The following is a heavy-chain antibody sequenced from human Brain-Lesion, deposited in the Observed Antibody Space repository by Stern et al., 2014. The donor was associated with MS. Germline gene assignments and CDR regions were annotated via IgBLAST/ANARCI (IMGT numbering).Heavy chain of an antibody. CDR3: ARELPDLNAFDI. V-gene: IGHV4-4*02. Sequence: VQLVESGPGLVKPSGTLSLTCAVSGGSISSSNWWSWVRQSPGKGLEWIGEIYHSGGTKYSPSFESRVIISVDKSKNQFSLKLSYVTAADTAVYYCARELPDLNAFDIWGQVTMVTVSS. J-gene: IGHJ3*02. CDR2: IYHSGGT. CDR1: GGSISSSNW. D-gene: IGHD1-14*01.